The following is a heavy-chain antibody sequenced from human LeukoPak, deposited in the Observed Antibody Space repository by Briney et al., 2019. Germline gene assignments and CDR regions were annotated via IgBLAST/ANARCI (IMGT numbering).Heavy chain of an antibody. Sequence: SETLSLTCTVSGGSISTGGYYWSWIRQPPGKGLEWIGYIYHSGSTYYNPSLKSRVTISVDRSRNQFSLKLISVTAADTAVYYCARDYCTTSTCSYIDYWGQGTLVTVSS. J-gene: IGHJ4*02. V-gene: IGHV4-30-2*01. CDR2: IYHSGST. CDR3: ARDYCTTSTCSYIDY. D-gene: IGHD2-2*01. CDR1: GGSISTGGYY.